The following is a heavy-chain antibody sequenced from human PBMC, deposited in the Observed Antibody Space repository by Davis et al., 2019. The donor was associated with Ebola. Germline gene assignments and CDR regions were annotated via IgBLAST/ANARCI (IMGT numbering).Heavy chain of an antibody. V-gene: IGHV1-46*01. CDR1: GYTFRSYA. CDR2: INPSGGST. CDR3: ARGRPWLWVATPVRFDS. J-gene: IGHJ4*02. Sequence: AASVKVSCKASGYTFRSYAMNWVRQAPGQGLEWMGIINPSGGSTSYAQKFQDRVTITADESTSTAYMELSSLRSDDTAVYYCARGRPWLWVATPVRFDSWGLGTQVIVSS. D-gene: IGHD5-12*01.